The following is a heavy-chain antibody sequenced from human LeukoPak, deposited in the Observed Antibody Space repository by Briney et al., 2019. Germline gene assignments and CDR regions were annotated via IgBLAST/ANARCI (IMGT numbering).Heavy chain of an antibody. D-gene: IGHD5-12*01. V-gene: IGHV1-2*02. CDR1: GYTFIGYS. CDR3: ARLRADHFDY. J-gene: IGHJ4*02. CDR2: INPNSGGT. Sequence: ASVKVSCKASGYTFIGYSIHWVRQAPGQGLEWMGWINPNSGGTNYAQKFQGRVTMTRDTSISTAYMELSRLRSDDTAVYYCARLRADHFDYWGQGTLVTVSS.